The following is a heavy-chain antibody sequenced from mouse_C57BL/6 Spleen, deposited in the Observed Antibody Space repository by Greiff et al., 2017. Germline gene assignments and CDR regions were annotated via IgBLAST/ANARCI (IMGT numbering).Heavy chain of an antibody. D-gene: IGHD4-1*01. Sequence: VQLQQPGAELVKPGASVKLSCKASGYTFTSYWMQWVKQRPGQGLEWIGEIDPSDSYTNYNQKFKGKATLTVDTSSSTAYMQLSSLTSEDSAVYYCARGGGTGTAWFAYWGQGTLVTVSA. V-gene: IGHV1-50*01. CDR3: ARGGGTGTAWFAY. CDR1: GYTFTSYW. CDR2: IDPSDSYT. J-gene: IGHJ3*01.